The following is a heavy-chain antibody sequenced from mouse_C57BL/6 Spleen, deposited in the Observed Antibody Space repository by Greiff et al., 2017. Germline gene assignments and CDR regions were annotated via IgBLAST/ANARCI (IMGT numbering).Heavy chain of an antibody. V-gene: IGHV3-8*01. CDR2: ISYSGST. Sequence: EVKLMESGPGLAKPSQTLSLTCSVTGYSITSDYWNWIRKFPGNKLEYMGYISYSGSTYYNPSLKSRISITRDTSKNQYYLRLNSVTTEDTATYYCARSGLYYYGSSGYLDVWGTGTTVTVSS. CDR3: ARSGLYYYGSSGYLDV. D-gene: IGHD1-1*01. J-gene: IGHJ1*03. CDR1: GYSITSDY.